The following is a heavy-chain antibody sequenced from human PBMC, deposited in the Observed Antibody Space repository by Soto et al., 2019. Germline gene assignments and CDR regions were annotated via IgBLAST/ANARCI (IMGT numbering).Heavy chain of an antibody. Sequence: PVESLKICCKGSVDSFTSYRIGWVRQMPVKGLEWMGIIYPGDSDTRYSPSFQGQVTISSDKSISTAYLQWSSLKAWDTAMYYCARPVATTPYYFDYWGQGTLVTVSS. CDR2: IYPGDSDT. CDR3: ARPVATTPYYFDY. V-gene: IGHV5-51*01. CDR1: VDSFTSYR. J-gene: IGHJ4*02. D-gene: IGHD5-12*01.